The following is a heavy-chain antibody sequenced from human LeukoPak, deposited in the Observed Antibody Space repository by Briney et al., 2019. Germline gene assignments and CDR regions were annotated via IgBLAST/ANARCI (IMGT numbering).Heavy chain of an antibody. CDR3: ARGKTSRYYYYGMDV. CDR1: GFTFTNYA. CDR2: INWNGGST. Sequence: RGSLRLSCAASGFTFTNYAMSWVRQAPPKGLAWVSGINWNGGSTGYADSVKGRFTISRDNAKNSLYLQMNTLRAEDTALYYCARGKTSRYYYYGMDVWGQGSTVTVSS. V-gene: IGHV3-20*04. J-gene: IGHJ6*01.